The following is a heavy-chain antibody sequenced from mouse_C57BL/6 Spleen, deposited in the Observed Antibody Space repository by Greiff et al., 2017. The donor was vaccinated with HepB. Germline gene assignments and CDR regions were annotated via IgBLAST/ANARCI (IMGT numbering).Heavy chain of an antibody. D-gene: IGHD4-1*01. V-gene: IGHV1-82*01. CDR3: AREKANWDVLDY. J-gene: IGHJ2*01. CDR1: GYAFSSSW. CDR2: IYPGDGDT. Sequence: VQLQQSGPELVKPGASVKISCKASGYAFSSSWMNWVKQRPGKGLEWIGRIYPGDGDTNYNGKFKGKATLTADKSSSTAYMQLSSLTSEDSAVYFCAREKANWDVLDYWGQGTTLTVSS.